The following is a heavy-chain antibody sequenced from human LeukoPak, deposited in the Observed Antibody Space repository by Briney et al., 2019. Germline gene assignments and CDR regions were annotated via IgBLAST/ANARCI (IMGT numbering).Heavy chain of an antibody. Sequence: GASVKVSCKASGYTFTSYGISWVRQAPGQGLEWMGWISAYNGNTNYAQKLQGRVTMTTDTSTSTAYMELRSLRSDDTAVYYCARGNGITMVRGVLNWFDPWGQGTLVTVSS. CDR1: GYTFTSYG. D-gene: IGHD3-10*01. J-gene: IGHJ5*02. V-gene: IGHV1-18*01. CDR3: ARGNGITMVRGVLNWFDP. CDR2: ISAYNGNT.